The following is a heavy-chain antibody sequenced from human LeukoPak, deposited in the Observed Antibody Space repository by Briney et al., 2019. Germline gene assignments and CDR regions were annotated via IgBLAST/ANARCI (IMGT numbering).Heavy chain of an antibody. CDR2: ISGDGGST. V-gene: IGHV3-43*02. CDR1: GFTFDDYA. Sequence: GGSLRLSCAASGFTFDDYAMHWVRQGPGKGLEWVSLISGDGGSTYYADSVKGRVSISRDNSKNSLYLQMNSLRTEDTALYYCAKDKYSGSYQDAFDIWGQGTMVTVSS. D-gene: IGHD1-26*01. CDR3: AKDKYSGSYQDAFDI. J-gene: IGHJ3*02.